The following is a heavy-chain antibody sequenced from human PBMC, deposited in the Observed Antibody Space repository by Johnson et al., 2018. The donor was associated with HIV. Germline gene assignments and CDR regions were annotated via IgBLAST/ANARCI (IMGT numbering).Heavy chain of an antibody. J-gene: IGHJ3*02. CDR2: IKQDGSEK. CDR1: GFTFSSYW. CDR3: ASEVRGVLDI. V-gene: IGHV3-7*01. Sequence: EVQLVESGGGLVQPGGSLRLSCAASGFTFSSYWMSWVRQAPGKGLEWVANIKQDGSEKYYVDSVKGRFTISRDNSKNTLYLQMNSLRVEDTAVYYCASEVRGVLDIWGQGTMVTVSS. D-gene: IGHD3-10*01.